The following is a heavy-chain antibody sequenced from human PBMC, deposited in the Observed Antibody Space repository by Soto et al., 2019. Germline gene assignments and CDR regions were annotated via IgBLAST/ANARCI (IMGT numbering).Heavy chain of an antibody. D-gene: IGHD3-3*01. Sequence: SETLSLTCTVSGGSISSSSYYWGWIRQPPGKGLEWIGSIYYSGSTYYNPSLKSRVTISVDTSKNQFSLKLSSVTAADTAVYYCARGGYYDFWSGFGNYYYYGMDVWGQGTTVTVSS. CDR3: ARGGYYDFWSGFGNYYYYGMDV. J-gene: IGHJ6*02. V-gene: IGHV4-39*01. CDR2: IYYSGST. CDR1: GGSISSSSYY.